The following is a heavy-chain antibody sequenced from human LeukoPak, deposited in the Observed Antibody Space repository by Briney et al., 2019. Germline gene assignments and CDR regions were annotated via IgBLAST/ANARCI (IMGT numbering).Heavy chain of an antibody. Sequence: ETLSLTCTVSGGSINSYYWSWLRQPAGKGLEWVSAISGSGGSTYYADSVKGRFTISRDNSKNTLYLQMNSLRAEDTAVYYCAKDLGYDILTGLYAFDIWGQGTMVTVSS. CDR3: AKDLGYDILTGLYAFDI. D-gene: IGHD3-9*01. V-gene: IGHV3-23*01. J-gene: IGHJ3*02. CDR1: GGSINSYY. CDR2: ISGSGGST.